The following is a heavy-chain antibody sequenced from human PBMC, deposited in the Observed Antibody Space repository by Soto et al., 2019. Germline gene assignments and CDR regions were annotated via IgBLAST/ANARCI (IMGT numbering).Heavy chain of an antibody. CDR2: IWYDGSNK. D-gene: IGHD5-18*01. Sequence: GGSLRLSCAASGFTFSSYGMHWVRQAPGKGLEWVAVIWYDGSNKYYADSVKGRFTISRDNSKSTLYLQMNSLRAEDTAVYYCARDLDTAWAPWLDHWAQGTLVTVSS. J-gene: IGHJ4*02. CDR3: ARDLDTAWAPWLDH. V-gene: IGHV3-33*01. CDR1: GFTFSSYG.